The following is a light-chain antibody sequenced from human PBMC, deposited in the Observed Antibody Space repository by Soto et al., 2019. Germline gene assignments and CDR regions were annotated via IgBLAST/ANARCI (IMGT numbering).Light chain of an antibody. CDR3: QQRSNWPLFT. CDR2: DAS. J-gene: IGKJ3*01. Sequence: EIVLTQSPATLSLSPGERATLSCRASQSVSNYLAWYQQKRGQAPRLLIYDASNRATGIPARFSGSGSGTDFTLTISSLEPEDFAVYYCQQRSNWPLFTFGPGTKVDIK. CDR1: QSVSNY. V-gene: IGKV3-11*01.